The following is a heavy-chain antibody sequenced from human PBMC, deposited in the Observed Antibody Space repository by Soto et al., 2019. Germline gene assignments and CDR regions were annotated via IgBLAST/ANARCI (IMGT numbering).Heavy chain of an antibody. CDR3: ARDLQDSSSWYADY. V-gene: IGHV3-33*01. CDR1: GFTFSSYG. D-gene: IGHD6-13*01. CDR2: IWYDGSNK. Sequence: QVQLVESGGGVVQPGRSLRLSCAASGFTFSSYGMHWVRQAPGKGLEWVAVIWYDGSNKYYADSVKGRFTISRDNSKKTLYLQMNSLRAEVTAVYYCARDLQDSSSWYADYWAQGPLVTVSS. J-gene: IGHJ4*02.